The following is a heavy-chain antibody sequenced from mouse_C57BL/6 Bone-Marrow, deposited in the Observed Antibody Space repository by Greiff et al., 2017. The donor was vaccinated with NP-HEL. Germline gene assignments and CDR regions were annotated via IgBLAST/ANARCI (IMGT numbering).Heavy chain of an antibody. Sequence: VQLQQSGAELVRPGASVKLSCTASGFNIKDDYMHWVKQRPEQGLEWIGWIDPENGDTEYASKFQGKATITADTTSNTAYLQLSSLTSEDTAVYYCTSLLFYYYGSSYAYWGQGTTLTVSS. CDR2: IDPENGDT. J-gene: IGHJ2*01. D-gene: IGHD1-1*01. CDR1: GFNIKDDY. V-gene: IGHV14-4*01. CDR3: TSLLFYYYGSSYAY.